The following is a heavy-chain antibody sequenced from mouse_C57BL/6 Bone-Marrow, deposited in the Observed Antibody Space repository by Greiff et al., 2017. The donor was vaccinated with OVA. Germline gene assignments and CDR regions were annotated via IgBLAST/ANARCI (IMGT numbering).Heavy chain of an antibody. CDR2: IDPSDSYT. V-gene: IGHV1-59*01. D-gene: IGHD2-5*01. Sequence: QVQLQQPGAELVRPGTSVKLSCKASGYTFTSYWMHWVKQRPGQGLEWIGVIDPSDSYTNYNQKFKGKATLTVDTSSSTAYMQLSSLTSEDSAVYYCAAYYSKGFDDWGQGTTLTVSS. CDR1: GYTFTSYW. CDR3: AAYYSKGFDD. J-gene: IGHJ2*01.